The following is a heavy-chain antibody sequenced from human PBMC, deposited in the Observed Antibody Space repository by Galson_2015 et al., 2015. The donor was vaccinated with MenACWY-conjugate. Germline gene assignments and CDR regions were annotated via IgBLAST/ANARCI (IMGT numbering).Heavy chain of an antibody. CDR2: VFYNGTT. D-gene: IGHD2-15*01. CDR1: GAPITSSDYF. V-gene: IGHV4-39*07. CDR3: ARESSYCAGGTCGYF. Sequence: SETLSLTRTASGAPITSSDYFGSWIRQSPGKGLEWIGTVFYNGTTYYNPSLKSRVTISVDTSKHQISLNLHSATSADTAVYYCARESSYCAGGTCGYFWGQGALVTVSS. J-gene: IGHJ4*02.